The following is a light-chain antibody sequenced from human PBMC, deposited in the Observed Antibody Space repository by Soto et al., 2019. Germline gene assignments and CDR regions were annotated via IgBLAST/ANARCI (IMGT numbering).Light chain of an antibody. CDR3: GVWDDSLNGFCV. CDR1: SSTFVGDKY. J-gene: IGLJ1*01. Sequence: SALPQARSWSGSPRQSGALSYPETSSTFVGDKYVAWYQKHPGKAPRLVIFDVNKRPSGVPDRISGSKSGTSASLAISGLRSEDEADYYCGVWDDSLNGFCVFWSGTKGIVL. V-gene: IGLV2-11*01. CDR2: DVN.